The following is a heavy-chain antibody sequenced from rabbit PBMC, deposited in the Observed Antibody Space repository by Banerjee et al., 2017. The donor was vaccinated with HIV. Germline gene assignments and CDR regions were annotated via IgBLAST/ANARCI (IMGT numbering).Heavy chain of an antibody. CDR3: ARRSDASGDFRL. CDR2: IDTVFGST. D-gene: IGHD1-1*01. V-gene: IGHV1S47*01. CDR1: GFDFSSYG. Sequence: QEQLKESGGGLVQPGGSLTLSCKASGFDFSSYGVSWVRQAPGKGLEWIGYIDTVFGSTYYATWVNGRFTISSHNAQNTVDLQMNSLTAADTATYFCARRSDASGDFRLWGPGTLVTVS. J-gene: IGHJ4*01.